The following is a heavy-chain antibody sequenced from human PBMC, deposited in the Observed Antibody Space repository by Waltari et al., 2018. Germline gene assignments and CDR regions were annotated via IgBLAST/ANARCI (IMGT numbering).Heavy chain of an antibody. V-gene: IGHV1-24*01. Sequence: QVQLVQSGAEVKKPGASVKVSCKVYGYTLPELSMHWVRQATGKGLEWMGGFDPEDGETIYAQKFQGRVTMTEDTSTDTAYMELSSLRSEDTAVYYCATAPGIAVAGIDAFDIWGQGTMVTVSS. D-gene: IGHD6-19*01. CDR2: FDPEDGET. J-gene: IGHJ3*02. CDR3: ATAPGIAVAGIDAFDI. CDR1: GYTLPELS.